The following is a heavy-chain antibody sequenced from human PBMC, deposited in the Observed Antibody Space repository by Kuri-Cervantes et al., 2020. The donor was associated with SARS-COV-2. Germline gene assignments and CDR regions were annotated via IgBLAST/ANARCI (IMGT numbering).Heavy chain of an antibody. J-gene: IGHJ4*02. CDR3: ARDEVAAEGWADFDY. CDR1: GYTFTSYA. CDR2: INAGNGNT. Sequence: ASVKVSCKASGYTFTSYAMHWVRQAPGQRLEWMGWINAGNGNTKYSQKFQGRVTVTSDTSTTTVYMEVTSLRSEDTAMYFCARDEVAAEGWADFDYWGQGTLVTVSS. D-gene: IGHD6-13*01. V-gene: IGHV1-3*01.